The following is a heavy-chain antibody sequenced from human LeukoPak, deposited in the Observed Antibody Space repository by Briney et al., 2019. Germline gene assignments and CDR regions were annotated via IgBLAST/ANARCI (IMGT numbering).Heavy chain of an antibody. CDR3: ARRPVRGAFDI. Sequence: GGSLRLSCTASGVTFSSNTMSWVRQAPGKGLEWVSVISDDGGTTFYADSVEGRFTVSRDDSNNALHLQMNSLRVEDTALYYCARRPVRGAFDIWGQGTMVTVSS. CDR2: ISDDGGTT. CDR1: GVTFSSNT. V-gene: IGHV3-23*01. J-gene: IGHJ3*02. D-gene: IGHD3-10*01.